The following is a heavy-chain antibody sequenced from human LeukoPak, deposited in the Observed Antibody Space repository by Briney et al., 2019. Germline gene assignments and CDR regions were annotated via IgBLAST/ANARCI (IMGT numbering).Heavy chain of an antibody. Sequence: PGGSLRLSCAASGFTFSNYDTHWVRQAPGKGLEWVVVISSDGSNKNYADSVKGRFTISRDNSKNTLYLQMNSLRAEDTAVYYCARTRDGHSAYFDYWGQGTLVTVSS. CDR1: GFTFSNYD. CDR2: ISSDGSNK. V-gene: IGHV3-30*03. D-gene: IGHD5-24*01. J-gene: IGHJ4*02. CDR3: ARTRDGHSAYFDY.